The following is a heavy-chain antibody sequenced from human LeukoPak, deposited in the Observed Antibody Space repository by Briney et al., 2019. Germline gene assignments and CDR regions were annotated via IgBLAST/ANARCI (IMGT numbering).Heavy chain of an antibody. Sequence: SGTLSLTCTVSGGSISNYYWSWIRQPAGKGLEWIGRIYTSGSTNYNPPLKSRVAMSVDTSKNQFSLKLSSVTAADTAVYYCARGPGYSSSWYSFDYWGQGTLVTVSS. J-gene: IGHJ4*02. D-gene: IGHD6-13*01. V-gene: IGHV4-4*07. CDR1: GGSISNYY. CDR3: ARGPGYSSSWYSFDY. CDR2: IYTSGST.